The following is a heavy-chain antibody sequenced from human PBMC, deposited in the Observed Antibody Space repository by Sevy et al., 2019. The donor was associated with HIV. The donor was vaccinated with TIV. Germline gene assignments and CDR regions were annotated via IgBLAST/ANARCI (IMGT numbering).Heavy chain of an antibody. CDR1: GGSINSDH. V-gene: IGHV4-59*08. CDR3: ARRNDFAI. CDR2: VYYIGGT. J-gene: IGHJ3*02. Sequence: SETLSLTCTVSGGSINSDHWNWIRQPPGKGLEWIGYVYYIGGTNYNPSLKNRVTISVDRTKNQFSLERTSVTAADTAVYYCARRNDFAIWGQGTMVTVSS.